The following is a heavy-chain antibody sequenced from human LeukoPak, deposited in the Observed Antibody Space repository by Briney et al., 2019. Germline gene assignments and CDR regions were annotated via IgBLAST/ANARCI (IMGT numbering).Heavy chain of an antibody. CDR1: GGSINTYY. CDR2: IYYSGST. V-gene: IGHV4-59*01. D-gene: IGHD6-19*01. CDR3: ARGSSGWYLVAFDI. J-gene: IGHJ3*02. Sequence: SETLSLTCTVSGGSINTYYWSWIRQPPGKGLEWIGYIYYSGSTNYNPSLKSRATISVDTSRNQFSLKLSSVTAADTAVYYCARGSSGWYLVAFDIWGQGTMVTVSS.